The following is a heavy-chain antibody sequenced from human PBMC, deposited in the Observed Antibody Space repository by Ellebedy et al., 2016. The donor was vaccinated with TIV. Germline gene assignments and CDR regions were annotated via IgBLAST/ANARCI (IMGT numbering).Heavy chain of an antibody. Sequence: GGSLRLSCAASGFSFSSYAMSRVRQAPGKGLEWVSAISTSGGSTYYADSVKGRFTISRDNSKNTLYLQMNSLRAEDTAVYYCAKDYGSGSYYYYYGMDVWGQGTTVTVSS. CDR1: GFSFSSYA. D-gene: IGHD3-10*01. CDR2: ISTSGGST. J-gene: IGHJ6*02. CDR3: AKDYGSGSYYYYYGMDV. V-gene: IGHV3-23*01.